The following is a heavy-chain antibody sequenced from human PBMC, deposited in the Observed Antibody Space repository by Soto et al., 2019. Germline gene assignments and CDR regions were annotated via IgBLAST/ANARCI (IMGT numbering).Heavy chain of an antibody. CDR1: GDIVSSNSAA. V-gene: IGHV6-1*01. CDR3: ARDGLTGTTWEVNWFDP. CDR2: TYYRSKWYN. Sequence: SQTLSLTCVFSGDIVSSNSAAWNWIRQSPSRGLEWLGRTYYRSKWYNDYAVSVKSRITINPDTSKNQFSLQLNSVTPEDTAVYYCARDGLTGTTWEVNWFDPRGKGTLVTDSS. J-gene: IGHJ5*02. D-gene: IGHD1-7*01.